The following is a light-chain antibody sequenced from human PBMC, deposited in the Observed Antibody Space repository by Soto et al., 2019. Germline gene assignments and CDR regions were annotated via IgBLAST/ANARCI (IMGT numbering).Light chain of an antibody. J-gene: IGLJ2*01. CDR1: SSNIGSNT. CDR2: SNN. CDR3: AAWDDSLNAL. Sequence: QAVLTQPPSASGTPGRRVTISCSGSSSNIGSNTVNWYQQLPRTAPKLLIYSNNQRPSGVPDRFSGSKSGTSASLAISGLQSEDEADYYCAAWDDSLNALFGGGTKVTVL. V-gene: IGLV1-44*01.